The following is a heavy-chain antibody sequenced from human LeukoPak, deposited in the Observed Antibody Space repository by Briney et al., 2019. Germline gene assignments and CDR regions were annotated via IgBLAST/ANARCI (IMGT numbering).Heavy chain of an antibody. CDR3: ARGGIVVVPAALDI. CDR1: GFTFSSYG. D-gene: IGHD2-2*01. J-gene: IGHJ3*02. Sequence: GGSLRLSCAASGFTFSSYGMHWVRQAPGKGLEWAAVISYDGSNKYYADSVKGRFTISRDNSKNTLYLQMNSLRAEDTAVYYCARGGIVVVPAALDIWGQGTMVTVSS. CDR2: ISYDGSNK. V-gene: IGHV3-30*03.